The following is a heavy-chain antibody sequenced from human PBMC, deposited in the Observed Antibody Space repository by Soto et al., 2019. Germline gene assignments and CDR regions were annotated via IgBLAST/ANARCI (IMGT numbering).Heavy chain of an antibody. CDR3: HGYGY. CDR2: IYSGGST. V-gene: IGHV3-53*01. J-gene: IGHJ4*02. CDR1: CFRITANY. D-gene: IGHD5-12*01. Sequence: GGSLRLSWEASCFRITANYISWVRQAPGKGLEWVSVIYSGGSTYYIDSVKGRFTISRDISKNTLYLQLNSLRCEDTAVHYCHGYGYWGQGTLVTVSS.